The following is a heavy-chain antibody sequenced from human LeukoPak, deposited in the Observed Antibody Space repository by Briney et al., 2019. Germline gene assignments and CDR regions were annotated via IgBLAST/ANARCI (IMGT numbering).Heavy chain of an antibody. CDR1: GFTFSSYA. J-gene: IGHJ4*02. Sequence: GGSLRLSCAASGFTFSSYAMSWVRQAPGKGLEWVSAISGSGGSTYYADSVKGRFTISRDNSKNTLYLQMNRLRAEDTAVYYCALYDSSGYYSRWGQGTLVTVSS. CDR2: ISGSGGST. D-gene: IGHD3-22*01. V-gene: IGHV3-23*01. CDR3: ALYDSSGYYSR.